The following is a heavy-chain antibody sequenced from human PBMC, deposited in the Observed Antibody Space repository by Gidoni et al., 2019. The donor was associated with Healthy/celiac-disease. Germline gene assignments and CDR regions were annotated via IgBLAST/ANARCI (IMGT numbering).Heavy chain of an antibody. CDR1: GGSLSSSSYY. V-gene: IGHV4-39*01. CDR3: ARQDRPWYNWNDHSAFDI. J-gene: IGHJ3*02. Sequence: QLQLQESGPGLVKPSETLSLTCTVSGGSLSSSSYYWGWIRQPPGKGREWIGSIYYSGSTYYNPSLKSRVTISVDTSKNQFSLKLSSVTAADTAVYYCARQDRPWYNWNDHSAFDIWGQGTMVTVSS. D-gene: IGHD1-1*01. CDR2: IYYSGST.